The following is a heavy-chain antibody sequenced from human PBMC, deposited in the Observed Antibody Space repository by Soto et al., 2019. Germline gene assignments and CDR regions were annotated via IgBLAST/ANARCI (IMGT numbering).Heavy chain of an antibody. Sequence: SETLSLTCTVSGGSISSSSYYWGWIRQPPGKGLEWIGSIYYSGSTYYNPSLKSRVTISVDTSKNQFSLKLSSVTAADTAVYYCARQGGPHSPSYFDYWGQGTLVTVSS. CDR3: ARQGGPHSPSYFDY. J-gene: IGHJ4*02. D-gene: IGHD3-16*01. CDR1: GGSISSSSYY. CDR2: IYYSGST. V-gene: IGHV4-39*01.